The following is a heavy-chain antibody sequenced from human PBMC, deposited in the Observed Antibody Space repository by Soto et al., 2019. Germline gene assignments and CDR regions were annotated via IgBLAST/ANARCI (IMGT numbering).Heavy chain of an antibody. Sequence: QVRLQESGPGLVKPSETLSLSCLVSGDSVGNGPYYWSWIRQSPGEGLDWIAYIYYSGGTNVNPPPESRVNISRDMSKIRSFLDRRSVPAADAAVYFCARVGSSCHSGGCYYYYGLGVWGQGTTVALSS. CDR2: IYYSGGT. CDR3: ARVGSSCHSGGCYYYYGLGV. J-gene: IGHJ6*02. CDR1: GDSVGNGPYY. V-gene: IGHV4-61*01. D-gene: IGHD1-26*01.